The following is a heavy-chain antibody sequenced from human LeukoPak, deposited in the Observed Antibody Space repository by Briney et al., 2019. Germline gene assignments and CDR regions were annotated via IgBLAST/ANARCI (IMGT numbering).Heavy chain of an antibody. CDR1: GFTFSSYG. CDR2: ISYDGSNK. J-gene: IGHJ4*02. D-gene: IGHD2-8*02. V-gene: IGHV3-30*03. CDR3: VRTHYQITAGRDY. Sequence: GGSLRLSCAASGFTFSSYGMHWVRQAPGKGLEWVAVISYDGSNKYYADSVKGRFIISRDSSKNTLYLQMNSLRAEDTAVYYCVRTHYQITAGRDYWGQGTLVTVSS.